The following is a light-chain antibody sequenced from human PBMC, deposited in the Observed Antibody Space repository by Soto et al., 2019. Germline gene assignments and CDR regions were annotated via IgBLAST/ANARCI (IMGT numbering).Light chain of an antibody. V-gene: IGLV1-40*01. CDR2: GNN. Sequence: QPVLTQPPSVSGAPGQRVTISCTGSSSNIGAGYDVHWYQQFPGTAPKLLIYGNNNRPSGVPDRFSGSKSGTSASLAITGLQAEDEADYYCQSYDTSLSGSGVFGGGTKLTVL. CDR3: QSYDTSLSGSGV. J-gene: IGLJ3*02. CDR1: SSNIGAGYD.